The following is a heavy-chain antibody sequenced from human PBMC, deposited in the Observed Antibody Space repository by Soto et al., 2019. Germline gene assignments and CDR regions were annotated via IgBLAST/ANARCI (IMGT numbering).Heavy chain of an antibody. V-gene: IGHV1-69*01. CDR3: ARGGDSFNFGAVY. CDR1: GGGNLRDYR. D-gene: IGHD2-15*01. CDR2: IIPKLGSA. J-gene: IGHJ4*02. Sequence: QVQLVQSGAEVKEPGSSVKVSCTASGGGNLRDYRTTWVRRAPGQGLEWMGGIIPKLGSANYAQKFQGRVTFTADESTNTVYMELRSLRSDYTAVYYCARGGDSFNFGAVYWGQGTPVTVSS.